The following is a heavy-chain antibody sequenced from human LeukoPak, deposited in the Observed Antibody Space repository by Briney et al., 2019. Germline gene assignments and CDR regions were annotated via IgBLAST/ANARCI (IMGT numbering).Heavy chain of an antibody. D-gene: IGHD3-22*01. CDR1: GGSISGYY. CDR2: IYYSGST. J-gene: IGHJ4*02. Sequence: PSETLSLTCTVSGGSISGYYWSWVRQPPGKGLEWIGYIYYSGSTYYNPSLKSRVTISVDTSKNQFSLKLSSVTAADTAVYYCARGGDYYDSSGYSYFDYWGQGTLVTVSS. CDR3: ARGGDYYDSSGYSYFDY. V-gene: IGHV4-59*12.